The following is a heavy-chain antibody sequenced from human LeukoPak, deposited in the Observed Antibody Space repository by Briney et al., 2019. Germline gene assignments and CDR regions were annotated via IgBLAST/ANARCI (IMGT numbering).Heavy chain of an antibody. V-gene: IGHV3-48*01. CDR2: ISSSSSTI. CDR1: GFTFSSYS. D-gene: IGHD2-2*01. CDR3: ARGVYQPLLDFDY. J-gene: IGHJ4*02. Sequence: GGSLRLSCAASGFTFSSYSMNWVRRAPGKGLEWVSYISSSSSTIYYADSVKGRFTISRDNAKNSLYLQMNSLRAEDTAVYYCARGVYQPLLDFDYWGQGTLVTVSS.